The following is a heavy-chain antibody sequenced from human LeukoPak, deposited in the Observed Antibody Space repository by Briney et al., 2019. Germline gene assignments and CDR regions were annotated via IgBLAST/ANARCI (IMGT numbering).Heavy chain of an antibody. V-gene: IGHV4-38-2*02. CDR1: GYSISSGYY. CDR3: ARGAGWYEY. CDR2: IYFSGRT. J-gene: IGHJ4*02. Sequence: SETLSLTCTVSGYSISSGYYWGWIGQPPGKGLEWIGYIYFSGRTNYNPSLKSRVTISGDTSKNQFSLRLTSMSAADTAVYYCARGAGWYEYWGQGTLVTVSS. D-gene: IGHD6-19*01.